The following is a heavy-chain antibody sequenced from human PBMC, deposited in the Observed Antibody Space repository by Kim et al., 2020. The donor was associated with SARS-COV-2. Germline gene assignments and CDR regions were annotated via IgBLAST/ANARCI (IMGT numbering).Heavy chain of an antibody. D-gene: IGHD4-17*01. CDR3: AKEFRVTTQTTGGDFFDY. Sequence: GGSLRLSCVASGFTFNTYTMNWVRQAPGKGLEWVSGNSGGGSGIYYADSVKGRFTISRDGSKNTLYLQKNSLRAEDTAIYYCAKEFRVTTQTTGGDFFDYWGQGTLVTVSS. J-gene: IGHJ4*02. CDR2: NSGGGSGI. CDR1: GFTFNTYT. V-gene: IGHV3-23*01.